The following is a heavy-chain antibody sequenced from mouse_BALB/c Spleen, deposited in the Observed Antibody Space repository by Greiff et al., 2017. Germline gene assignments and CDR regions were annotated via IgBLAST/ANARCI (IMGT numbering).Heavy chain of an antibody. Sequence: VQLQQPGAELVKPGAPVKLSCKASGYTFTSYWMNWVKQRPGQGLEWIGAIYPGNSDTSYNQKFKGKAKLTAVTSTSTAYMELSSLTNEDSAVYYCTRSRYSGSAPFAYWGQGTLGTVSA. J-gene: IGHJ3*01. CDR3: TRSRYSGSAPFAY. CDR2: IYPGNSDT. V-gene: IGHV1-5*01. CDR1: GYTFTSYW. D-gene: IGHD1-1*01.